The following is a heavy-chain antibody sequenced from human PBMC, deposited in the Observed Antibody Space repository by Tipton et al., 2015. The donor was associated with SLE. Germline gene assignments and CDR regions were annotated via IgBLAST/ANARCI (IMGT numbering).Heavy chain of an antibody. V-gene: IGHV3-23*01. CDR3: AKDLGYYDFWSGYSFDY. Sequence: SMRLSCAASGFTFSSYAMSWVRQAPGKGLEWVSAISGSGGSTYYADSVKGRFTISRDNSKNTLYLQMNSLRAEDTAVYYCAKDLGYYDFWSGYSFDYWGQGSLVTVPS. CDR1: GFTFSSYA. D-gene: IGHD3-3*01. J-gene: IGHJ4*02. CDR2: ISGSGGST.